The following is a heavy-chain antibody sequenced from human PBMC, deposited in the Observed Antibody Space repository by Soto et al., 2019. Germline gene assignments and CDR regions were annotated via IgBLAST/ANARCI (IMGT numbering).Heavy chain of an antibody. D-gene: IGHD2-2*01. CDR2: INSDGSTT. CDR3: ARDTSDSTDY. Sequence: EVRLVESGGGLVQPGGSLRLSCATSGFTFSSRWMHWVRQAPGKGLVWVSYINSDGSTTTYADSVKGRFTISRDNAKNTVYLQVNCLSVDDTAVYYCARDTSDSTDYWGQGTLVTVSS. V-gene: IGHV3-74*01. J-gene: IGHJ4*02. CDR1: GFTFSSRW.